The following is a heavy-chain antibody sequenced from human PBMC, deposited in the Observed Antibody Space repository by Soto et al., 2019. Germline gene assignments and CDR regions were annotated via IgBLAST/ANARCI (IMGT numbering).Heavy chain of an antibody. Sequence: SETLSLTCTVSGASITSNNYYWNWIRQHPGKGLEWIGYISHSGNTHSNPSLKSRLTISLDTSKNQFSLNLSSVTAADTAVYYCAGFPSIATAIFYFDYWGQGALVTVYS. CDR1: GASITSNNYY. V-gene: IGHV4-31*03. D-gene: IGHD3-22*01. CDR3: AGFPSIATAIFYFDY. CDR2: ISHSGNT. J-gene: IGHJ4*02.